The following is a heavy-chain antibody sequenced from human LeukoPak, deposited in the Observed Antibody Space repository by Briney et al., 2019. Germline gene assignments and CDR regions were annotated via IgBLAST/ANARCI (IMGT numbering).Heavy chain of an antibody. J-gene: IGHJ6*03. CDR1: GGSISSYY. V-gene: IGHV4-59*01. CDR3: ARVIFRYYYYMDV. CDR2: IYYSGST. D-gene: IGHD3/OR15-3a*01. Sequence: PSETLSLTCTVSGGSISSYYWSWIRQPPGKGLEWIGYIYYSGSTNYNPSLKSRVTISVDTSKNQFSLKLSSVTAADTVVYYCARVIFRYYYYMDVWGKGTTVTVSS.